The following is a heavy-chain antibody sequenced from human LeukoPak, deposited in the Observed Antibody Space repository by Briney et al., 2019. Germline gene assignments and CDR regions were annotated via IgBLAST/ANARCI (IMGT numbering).Heavy chain of an antibody. CDR2: IWYDGSND. CDR1: GFIFSNYG. CDR3: ATTDY. J-gene: IGHJ4*02. V-gene: IGHV3-30*02. Sequence: GGSLRLSCTASGFIFSNYGMHWVRQAPGKGLEWVALIWYDGSNDQYAESVKGRFTISRDNSKNTLYLQMNSLRSEDTAVYYCATTDYWGQGTLVTVSS.